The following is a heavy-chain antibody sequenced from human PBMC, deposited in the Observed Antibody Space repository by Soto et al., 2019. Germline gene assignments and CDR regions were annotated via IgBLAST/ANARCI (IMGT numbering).Heavy chain of an antibody. Sequence: QVELQESGPGRVKPSQTLSLTCTVSGESITTGGYWSWVRLLPGKGLEWIGYIFYSGSTYYHPSPSLKGRLSMSVDTSKNQFSLNLISVTAADTAVYFCATTTGSGRLDFWGQGTLVTVSS. CDR3: ATTTGSGRLDF. D-gene: IGHD3-10*01. V-gene: IGHV4-31*03. CDR1: GESITTGGY. CDR2: IFYSGST. J-gene: IGHJ4*02.